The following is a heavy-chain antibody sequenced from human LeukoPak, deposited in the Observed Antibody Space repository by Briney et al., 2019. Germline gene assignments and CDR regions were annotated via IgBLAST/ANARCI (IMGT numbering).Heavy chain of an antibody. D-gene: IGHD3-22*01. CDR1: RDSVSNDKFF. J-gene: IGHJ4*02. V-gene: IGHV4-39*01. CDR3: ARIRGYYDY. CDR2: VYYSGST. Sequence: SETLSLTCTVSRDSVSNDKFFWGWIRLPPGEGLEWIGSVYYSGSTYYNPSLNSRVTISVDTSKNQFSLKLSSVTAADTAVYYCARIRGYYDYWGQGTLVTVSS.